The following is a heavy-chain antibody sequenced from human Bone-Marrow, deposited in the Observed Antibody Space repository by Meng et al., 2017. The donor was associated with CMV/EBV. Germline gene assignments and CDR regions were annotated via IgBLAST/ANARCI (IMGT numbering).Heavy chain of an antibody. CDR2: ISSSGSTI. D-gene: IGHD3-3*01. V-gene: IGHV3-48*04. J-gene: IGHJ6*02. Sequence: GESLKISCAASGFTFSSYSMNWVRQAPGKGLEWVSYISSSGSTIYYADSVKGRFTISRDNAKNSLYLQMNSLRAEDTAVYYCAREGSGWSGALPYYYYGMDVWGQGTTVTVSS. CDR1: GFTFSSYS. CDR3: AREGSGWSGALPYYYYGMDV.